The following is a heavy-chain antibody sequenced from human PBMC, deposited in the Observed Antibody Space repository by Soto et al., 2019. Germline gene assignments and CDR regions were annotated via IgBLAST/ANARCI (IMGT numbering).Heavy chain of an antibody. CDR3: GRGRSGELVVFY. D-gene: IGHD1-7*01. CDR2: ISPNSGVT. J-gene: IGHJ4*02. CDR1: GYTFNGYY. V-gene: IGHV1-2*02. Sequence: QVQLVQSGAEVKKSGASVKVSCKASGYTFNGYYIHWVRQAPGQGLEWMGEISPNSGVTKYAQKFQGRVTMTRDTSISTVYLELSNLSPDDTAVYYCGRGRSGELVVFYWGQGTLVTVYS.